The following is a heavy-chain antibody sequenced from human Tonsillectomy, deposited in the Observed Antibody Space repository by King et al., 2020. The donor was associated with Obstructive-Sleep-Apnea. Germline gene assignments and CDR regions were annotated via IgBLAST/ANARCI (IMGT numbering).Heavy chain of an antibody. CDR1: GFTFSSYA. Sequence: VQLVESGGGLVQPGGSLKLSCVTSGFTFSSYAMSWVRQAPGKGLEWVSRIISGGKKYYADSVKGRFTISPDNSKNTLYLQMNSLRAEDTAVYYCAKDIGTTVTRDYWGQGTLVTVSS. CDR3: AKDIGTTVTRDY. V-gene: IGHV3-23*04. D-gene: IGHD4-17*01. J-gene: IGHJ4*02. CDR2: IISGGKK.